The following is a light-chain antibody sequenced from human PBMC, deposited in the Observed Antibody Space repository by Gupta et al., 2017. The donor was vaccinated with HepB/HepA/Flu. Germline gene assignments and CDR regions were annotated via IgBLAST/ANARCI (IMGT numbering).Light chain of an antibody. CDR1: QSRAYSDEITF. V-gene: IGKV2-30*01. J-gene: IGKJ2*01. Sequence: VVMTQSPLSLSVILGQPASISCRSSQSRAYSDEITFLNWFQQRPGQSPRRLIYKGSNRDSGVPDSFSGSGSGTDFTLKISSVEAEDVGVYYCMQHLQCPLTFGQGTKFEIK. CDR2: KGS. CDR3: MQHLQCPLT.